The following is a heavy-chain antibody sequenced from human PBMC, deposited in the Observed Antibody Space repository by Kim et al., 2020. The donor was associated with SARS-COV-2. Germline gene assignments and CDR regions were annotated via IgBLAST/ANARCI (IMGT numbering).Heavy chain of an antibody. D-gene: IGHD3-9*01. J-gene: IGHJ4*02. Sequence: LRSRITISVDTSKNQFSLQLSSVTAADTAVYYCARHGYDILTGYYHFFDYWGQGTLVTVSS. CDR3: ARHGYDILTGYYHFFDY. V-gene: IGHV4-59*08.